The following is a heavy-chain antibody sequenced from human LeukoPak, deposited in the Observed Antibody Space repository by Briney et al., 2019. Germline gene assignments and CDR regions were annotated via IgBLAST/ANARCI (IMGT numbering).Heavy chain of an antibody. CDR1: GFTFSGYS. D-gene: IGHD2-15*01. CDR2: ISTSSSYI. V-gene: IGHV3-21*01. J-gene: IGHJ4*02. CDR3: ARDSGLWSSEYYFDY. Sequence: PGGSLRLSCAASGFTFSGYSMNWVRQAPGKGLEWVSSISTSSSYIYYADSVKGRFTISRDNAKNSLYLQMNSLRAEDTAVYYCARDSGLWSSEYYFDYWGQGTLVTVSS.